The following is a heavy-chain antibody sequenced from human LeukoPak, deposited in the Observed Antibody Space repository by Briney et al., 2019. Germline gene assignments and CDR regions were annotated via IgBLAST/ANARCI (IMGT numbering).Heavy chain of an antibody. Sequence: GGSLKLSCAAPGFTFSGSAMHWVRQASGKGLEWVGRITSKPNSYETVYAASMNGRFTISRDDSKNTAYLQMNSLKTEDTAVYYCAGGRGWYSPDYWGQGTLVTVSS. CDR2: ITSKPNSYET. CDR1: GFTFSGSA. D-gene: IGHD6-19*01. CDR3: AGGRGWYSPDY. J-gene: IGHJ4*02. V-gene: IGHV3-73*01.